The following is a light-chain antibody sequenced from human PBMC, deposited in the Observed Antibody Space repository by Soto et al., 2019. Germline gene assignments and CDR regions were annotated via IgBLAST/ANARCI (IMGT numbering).Light chain of an antibody. Sequence: DIKMTQSPSSLSASVADRVTITCRASQTIGKYLNWYQQKPGKAPKLLIYAASSLQSGVPSRFSGSGSGTDFTLTISSLQPEDFATYYCQQSFSGRTFGQGTKLEIK. CDR3: QQSFSGRT. J-gene: IGKJ2*01. CDR1: QTIGKY. V-gene: IGKV1-39*01. CDR2: AAS.